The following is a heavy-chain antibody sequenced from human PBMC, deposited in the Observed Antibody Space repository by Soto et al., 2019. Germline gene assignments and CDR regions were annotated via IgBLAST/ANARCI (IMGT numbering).Heavy chain of an antibody. D-gene: IGHD1-20*01. CDR2: ISWNSGSI. CDR1: GFTFDDYA. V-gene: IGHV3-9*01. J-gene: IGHJ6*03. Sequence: SLRLSCAASGFTFDDYAMHWVRQAPGKGLEWVSGISWNSGSIGYADSVKGRFTISRDNAKNSLYLQMNSLRAEDTALYYCAKAHISGDYYYYYYMDVWGKGTTVTVS. CDR3: AKAHISGDYYYYYYMDV.